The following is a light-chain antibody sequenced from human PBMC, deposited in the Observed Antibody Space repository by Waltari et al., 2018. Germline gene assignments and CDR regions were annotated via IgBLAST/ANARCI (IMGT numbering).Light chain of an antibody. CDR1: QNVSSN. CDR3: QQYNNWPPLT. V-gene: IGKV3-15*01. Sequence: EIVMTQSPATLSVSPGERATLSCRASQNVSSNFAWYQQKPGQAPRLLIYGAPTRATGIPARFSGSGSGTEFTLTISSLQSEDFAVYYCQQYNNWPPLTFGGGTKVEIK. CDR2: GAP. J-gene: IGKJ4*01.